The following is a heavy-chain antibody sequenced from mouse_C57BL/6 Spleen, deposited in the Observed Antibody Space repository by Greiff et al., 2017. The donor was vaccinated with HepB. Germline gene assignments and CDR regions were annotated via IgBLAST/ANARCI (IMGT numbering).Heavy chain of an antibody. CDR3: AREDGDGYYVFFAY. Sequence: EVQLQESGPELVKPGASVKISCKASGYSFTDYHMNWVKQSNGKSLEWIGVINPNYGTTSYNQKFKGKATLTVDQSSSTAYMQLNSLTSEDSAVYYCAREDGDGYYVFFAYWGQGTLVTVSA. V-gene: IGHV1-39*01. CDR1: GYSFTDYH. J-gene: IGHJ3*01. D-gene: IGHD2-3*01. CDR2: INPNYGTT.